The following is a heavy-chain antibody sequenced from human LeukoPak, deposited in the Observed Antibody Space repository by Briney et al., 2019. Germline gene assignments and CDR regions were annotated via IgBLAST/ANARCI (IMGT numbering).Heavy chain of an antibody. CDR2: ISSSSSHI. Sequence: GGSLRLSCAASGFTFSSYSMNWVRQAPGKGLEWVSSISSSSSHIYYADSVKGRFTISRDNAKNSLYLQMNSLRAEDTAVYYCAREDIVVPAAYTAGTPHDAFDIWGQGTMVTVSS. V-gene: IGHV3-21*01. D-gene: IGHD2-2*01. CDR3: AREDIVVPAAYTAGTPHDAFDI. J-gene: IGHJ3*02. CDR1: GFTFSSYS.